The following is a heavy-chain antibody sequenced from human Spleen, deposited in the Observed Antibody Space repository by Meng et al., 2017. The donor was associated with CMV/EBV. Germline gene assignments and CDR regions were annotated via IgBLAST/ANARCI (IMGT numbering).Heavy chain of an antibody. V-gene: IGHV1-58*01. J-gene: IGHJ6*02. CDR1: GFTFTSSA. CDR3: ATGLTANYYYYGMDV. CDR2: IVVGSGNT. Sequence: SVKVSCKASGFTFTSSAVQWVRQARGQRLEWIGWIVVGSGNTNYAQKLQERVTITRDMSTSTAYMELSSLRSEDTAVYYCATGLTANYYYYGMDVWGQGTTVTVSS. D-gene: IGHD1-14*01.